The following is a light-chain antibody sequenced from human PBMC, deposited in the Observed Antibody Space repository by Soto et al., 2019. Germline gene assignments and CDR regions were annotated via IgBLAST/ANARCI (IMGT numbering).Light chain of an antibody. Sequence: QSVLTQPPSVSGAPGQRVTISCTGSSSNIGAGYDVHWYQQLPGPAPKLLIYGNSNRPSGVPDRFSGSKSGTSASLAITGLQAEDEADYYCQSYDSSLSEVFGTGTKVTVL. V-gene: IGLV1-40*01. CDR3: QSYDSSLSEV. J-gene: IGLJ1*01. CDR2: GNS. CDR1: SSNIGAGYD.